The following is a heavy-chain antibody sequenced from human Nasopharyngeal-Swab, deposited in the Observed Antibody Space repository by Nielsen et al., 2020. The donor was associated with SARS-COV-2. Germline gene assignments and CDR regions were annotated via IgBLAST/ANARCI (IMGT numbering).Heavy chain of an antibody. V-gene: IGHV1-18*01. D-gene: IGHD3-3*01. CDR1: GYTFTSYG. CDR2: ISAYNGNT. J-gene: IGHJ4*02. CDR3: ARDLQHITIFGVGEGMDDY. Sequence: ASVKVSCKASGYTFTSYGISWVRQAPGQGLEWMGWISAYNGNTNYAQKLQGRVTMTTDTSTSTAYMELRSLRSDDTAVYYCARDLQHITIFGVGEGMDDYWGQGTLVTVSS.